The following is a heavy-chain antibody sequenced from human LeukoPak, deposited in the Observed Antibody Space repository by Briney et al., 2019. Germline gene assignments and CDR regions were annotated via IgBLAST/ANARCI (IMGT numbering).Heavy chain of an antibody. V-gene: IGHV4-38-2*02. CDR2: IYHSGST. CDR1: GYSFSSGYY. J-gene: IGHJ4*02. CDR3: ASAFNYYDSSGTPFQIDY. Sequence: PSETVSLTCTVSGYSFSSGYYWGWLRPPPRKGQERIGSIYHSGSTYYNPSLKSRVTISVDTSKNQFSLKLSSVTAADTAVYYCASAFNYYDSSGTPFQIDYWGQGTRVTVSP. D-gene: IGHD3-22*01.